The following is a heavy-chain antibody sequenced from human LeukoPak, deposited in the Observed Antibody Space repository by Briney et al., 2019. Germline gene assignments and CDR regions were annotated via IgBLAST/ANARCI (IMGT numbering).Heavy chain of an antibody. D-gene: IGHD3-10*01. CDR1: GGSISSYY. CDR3: ARRGLRNDY. Sequence: ASETLSLTCTVSGGSISSYYWSWIRQPPGKGLEWIGEINHSGSTNYNPSLKSRVTISVDTSKNQFSLKRSSVTAADTAVYYCARRGLRNDYWGQGTLVTVSS. V-gene: IGHV4-34*01. CDR2: INHSGST. J-gene: IGHJ4*02.